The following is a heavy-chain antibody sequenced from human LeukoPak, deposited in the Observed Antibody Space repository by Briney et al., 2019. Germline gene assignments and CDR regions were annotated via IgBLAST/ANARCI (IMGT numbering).Heavy chain of an antibody. D-gene: IGHD6-13*01. J-gene: IGHJ4*02. CDR3: ARDMGSVAGHDY. Sequence: SQTLSLTCAVSGGSISSGGYSWSWIRQPPGKGLEWIGYIYYSGSTHYNPSLKSRVTISVDTSKNQFSLKLTSVTAADTAVYYCARDMGSVAGHDYWGQGTLVTVSS. CDR2: IYYSGST. CDR1: GGSISSGGYS. V-gene: IGHV4-30-4*07.